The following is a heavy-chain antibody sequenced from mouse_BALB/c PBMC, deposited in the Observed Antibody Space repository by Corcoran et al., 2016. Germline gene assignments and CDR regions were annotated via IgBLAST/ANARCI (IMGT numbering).Heavy chain of an antibody. CDR3: ARYGNYYAMDY. J-gene: IGHJ4*01. D-gene: IGHD2-1*01. CDR1: GYTFTSYV. V-gene: IGHV1S136*01. Sequence: EVQLQQSGPELVKPGASVKMSCKASGYTFTSYVMHGVKQKPGQGLEWSGYINPYNDGTKYNEKFKGKATLTSDKSSSTAYMELSSLTSEDSAVYYCARYGNYYAMDYWGQGTSVTVSS. CDR2: INPYNDGT.